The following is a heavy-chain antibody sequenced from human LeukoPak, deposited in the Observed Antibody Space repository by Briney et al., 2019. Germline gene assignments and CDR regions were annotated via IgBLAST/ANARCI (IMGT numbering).Heavy chain of an antibody. CDR1: W. CDR2: IFHSGSS. CDR3: ARAVGYCSSTSCYGANWYFDL. D-gene: IGHD2-2*01. Sequence: WWSWVRQPPNKGLEWIGEIFHSGSSNYNPSLRSRVTMSVDTSKNQFSLKLSSVTAADTAVYYCARAVGYCSSTSCYGANWYFDLWGRGTLVTVSS. V-gene: IGHV4-4*02. J-gene: IGHJ2*01.